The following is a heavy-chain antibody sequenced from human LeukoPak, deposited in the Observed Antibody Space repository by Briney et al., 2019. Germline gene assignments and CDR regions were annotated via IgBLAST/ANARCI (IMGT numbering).Heavy chain of an antibody. J-gene: IGHJ5*02. CDR1: GYSFTSYW. Sequence: TSGESLKISCKGSGYSFTSYWIGWVRQVPGKGLEWMGRIAPSDSYTNYNPSFEGHVTMSVEKSITTVYLQWSSLKASDTAMYYCVRQPPGVYDTTQNWFDPWGQGTLVTVSS. V-gene: IGHV5-10-1*01. CDR3: VRQPPGVYDTTQNWFDP. CDR2: IAPSDSYT. D-gene: IGHD3-22*01.